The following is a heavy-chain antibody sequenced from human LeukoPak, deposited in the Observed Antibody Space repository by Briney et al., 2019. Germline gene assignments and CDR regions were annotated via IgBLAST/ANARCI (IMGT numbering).Heavy chain of an antibody. CDR1: GGSVSSGSNY. Sequence: SETLSLTCTVSGGSVSSGSNYWSWIRQPPGKGLEWIGYIHYSGSTSHNPALKSRVTISVDTSKNQYSLKLSSVTAADTAVYYCARVLYGSGTYYFDYWGQGTLVIVSS. V-gene: IGHV4-61*01. CDR3: ARVLYGSGTYYFDY. J-gene: IGHJ4*02. CDR2: IHYSGST. D-gene: IGHD3-10*01.